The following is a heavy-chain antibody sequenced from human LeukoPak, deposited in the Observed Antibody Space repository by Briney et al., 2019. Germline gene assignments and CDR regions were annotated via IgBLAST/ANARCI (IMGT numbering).Heavy chain of an antibody. CDR3: ASIIAVAGMEDY. D-gene: IGHD6-19*01. J-gene: IGHJ4*02. V-gene: IGHV3-21*01. CDR2: ISSSSSYI. CDR1: GFTFTTYS. Sequence: GGSLRLSCEASGFTFTTYSMTWVRQAPGKGLEWVSSISSSSSYIYYADSVKGRFTISRDNAKNSLYLQMNSLRAEDTAVYYCASIIAVAGMEDYWGQGTLVTVSS.